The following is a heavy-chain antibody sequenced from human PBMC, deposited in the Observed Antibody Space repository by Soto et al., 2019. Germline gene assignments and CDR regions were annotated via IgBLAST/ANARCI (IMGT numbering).Heavy chain of an antibody. D-gene: IGHD3-22*01. CDR3: DSSGYSLAEYFQH. V-gene: IGHV3-30*03. CDR2: ILYDGSKE. CDR1: GFSFNSHG. Sequence: SLRLSCTAXGFSFNSHGMDWVRQAPGKGLEWVARILYDGSKEYYADSVKGRFTISRDNSKNTLYLQMDSLRVEDTAVYYYDSSGYSLAEYFQHWGQGTLVTVSS. J-gene: IGHJ1*01.